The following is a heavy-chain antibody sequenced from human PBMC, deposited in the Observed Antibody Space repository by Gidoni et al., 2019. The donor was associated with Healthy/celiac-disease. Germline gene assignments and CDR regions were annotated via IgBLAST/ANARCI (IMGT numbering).Heavy chain of an antibody. Sequence: QVQLQESGPGLLKPSDPLSLPCTVSRGSISSYYWSWLRQPPGKGLEWIGYIYYSGSNTYNPSLKSRVTISVDTSKNKFSLKLSSVTAADTAVYYCARVGYSSGWYGEDNWFDPWGQGTLVTVSS. CDR2: IYYSGSN. CDR3: ARVGYSSGWYGEDNWFDP. J-gene: IGHJ5*02. V-gene: IGHV4-59*01. CDR1: RGSISSYY. D-gene: IGHD6-19*01.